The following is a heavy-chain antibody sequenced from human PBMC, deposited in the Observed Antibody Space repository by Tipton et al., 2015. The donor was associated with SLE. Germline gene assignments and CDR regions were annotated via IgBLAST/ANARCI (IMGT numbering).Heavy chain of an antibody. Sequence: TLSLTCTVSGGSISSSSYYWAWMRQPPGEGLEWIGTIYYSGTMYYNPSLESRVAIEVDTSKNQFSLRLTSVTAADTAVYYCARVWGTGSRGVDYWGQGTLVTVSS. D-gene: IGHD2-2*01. V-gene: IGHV4-39*07. CDR2: IYYSGTM. J-gene: IGHJ4*02. CDR1: GGSISSSSYY. CDR3: ARVWGTGSRGVDY.